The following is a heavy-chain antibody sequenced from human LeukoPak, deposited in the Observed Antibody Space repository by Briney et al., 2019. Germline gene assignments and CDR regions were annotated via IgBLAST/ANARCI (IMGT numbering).Heavy chain of an antibody. D-gene: IGHD3-3*01. CDR2: ISSSSSYV. CDR1: GFTFSSYA. V-gene: IGHV3-21*01. CDR3: ARGDDITIFGVVTPFDY. Sequence: PGGSLRLSCAASGFTFSSYAMSWVRQAPGKGLEWVSSISSSSSYVYYADSVKGRFTISRDNAKNSLYLQMNSLRAEDTAVYYCARGDDITIFGVVTPFDYWGQGTLVTVSS. J-gene: IGHJ4*02.